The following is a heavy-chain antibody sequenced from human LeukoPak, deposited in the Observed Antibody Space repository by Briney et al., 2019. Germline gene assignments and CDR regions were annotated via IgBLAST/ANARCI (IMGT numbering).Heavy chain of an antibody. Sequence: SVKVSCKASGGTFSSYAISWVRQAPGQGLEWMGGIIPIFGTANYAQKFHGRVTITADESTSTAYMELSSLRSEDTAVYYCARERGGGNIVVVPAAISCWFDPWGQGTLVTVSS. CDR3: ARERGGGNIVVVPAAISCWFDP. CDR1: GGTFSSYA. D-gene: IGHD2-2*01. V-gene: IGHV1-69*01. J-gene: IGHJ5*02. CDR2: IIPIFGTA.